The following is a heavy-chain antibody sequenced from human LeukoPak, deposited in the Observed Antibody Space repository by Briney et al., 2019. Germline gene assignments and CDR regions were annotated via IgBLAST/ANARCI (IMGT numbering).Heavy chain of an antibody. Sequence: GSSVKVSCKASGGTFSSYAISWVRQAPGQGLEWMGGIIPIFGTANYAQKFQGRVTITTDESTSTAYMELSSLRSEDTAVYYCARTLGMDVHGPYYYYMDVWGKGTTVTVSS. J-gene: IGHJ6*03. CDR1: GGTFSSYA. D-gene: IGHD1-1*01. V-gene: IGHV1-69*05. CDR3: ARTLGMDVHGPYYYYMDV. CDR2: IIPIFGTA.